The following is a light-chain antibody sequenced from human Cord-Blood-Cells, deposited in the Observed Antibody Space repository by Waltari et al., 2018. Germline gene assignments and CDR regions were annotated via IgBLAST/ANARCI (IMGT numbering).Light chain of an antibody. V-gene: IGLV2-23*02. CDR1: SSHVGSYNL. Sequence: QSAPTHPASVSGSPGPSITISCTGTSSHVGSYNLVSCYQQHPGRAPKPLIYEVSKRPSGVSNRFSGSKSGNTASLTISGLQAEDEADYYCCSYAGSSTFVVFGGGTKLTVL. CDR3: CSYAGSSTFVV. J-gene: IGLJ2*01. CDR2: EVS.